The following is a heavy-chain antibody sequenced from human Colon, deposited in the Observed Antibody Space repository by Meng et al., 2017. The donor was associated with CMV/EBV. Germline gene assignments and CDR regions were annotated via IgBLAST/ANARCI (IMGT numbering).Heavy chain of an antibody. V-gene: IGHV3-53*01. Sequence: GESLKISCAASGFTFSDYYMSWIRQAPGKGLEWVSVIYGGGGTDYGDSVKGRFTISRDSSQNTVYLQMNGLRAEDTAVYYCGRDPGLPNGIHVWGQGTTVTVSS. CDR2: IYGGGGT. D-gene: IGHD1-1*01. J-gene: IGHJ6*02. CDR1: GFTFSDYY. CDR3: GRDPGLPNGIHV.